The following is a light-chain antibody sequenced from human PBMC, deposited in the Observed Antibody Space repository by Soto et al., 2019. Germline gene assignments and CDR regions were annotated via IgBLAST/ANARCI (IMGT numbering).Light chain of an antibody. CDR2: WAS. Sequence: DIVMTQSPDSLAVSLGERATINCKSSQSALYSSNNKNYLAWYQQKAGQPPKLLIYWASTRESGVPDRFSGSGSGTDFTLTISSLQAEDVAVYYCQQYYRTPSLTFGGGTKVEIK. J-gene: IGKJ4*01. CDR3: QQYYRTPSLT. CDR1: QSALYSSNNKNY. V-gene: IGKV4-1*01.